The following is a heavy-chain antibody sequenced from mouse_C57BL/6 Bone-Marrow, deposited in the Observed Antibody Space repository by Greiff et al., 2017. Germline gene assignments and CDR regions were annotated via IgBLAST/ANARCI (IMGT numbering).Heavy chain of an antibody. CDR2: IDPSDSYT. Sequence: VQLQQPGAELVMPGASVKLSCKASGYTFTSYWMHWVKQRPGQGLEWIGEIDPSDSYTNYNQKFKGKSTLTVDKSSSTAYMQLSSLTSEDSAVYYCARPYYYGRALYYFDYWGQGTTLTVSS. D-gene: IGHD1-1*01. V-gene: IGHV1-69*01. J-gene: IGHJ2*01. CDR1: GYTFTSYW. CDR3: ARPYYYGRALYYFDY.